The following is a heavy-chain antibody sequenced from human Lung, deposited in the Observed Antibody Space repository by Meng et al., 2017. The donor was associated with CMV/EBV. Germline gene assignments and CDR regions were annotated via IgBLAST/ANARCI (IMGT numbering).Heavy chain of an antibody. CDR2: IDSEGSTT. CDR3: ASARGVVRYAFDI. V-gene: IGHV3-74*01. Sequence: SCAASGFTFSTYWMHWVRQAPGKGLEWVSRIDSEGSTTNYADSVKGRFTISRDNAKNTLYLKMNSPRAEDTAVYYCASARGVVRYAFDILGQGTMVTVSS. J-gene: IGHJ3*02. CDR1: GFTFSTYW. D-gene: IGHD2-15*01.